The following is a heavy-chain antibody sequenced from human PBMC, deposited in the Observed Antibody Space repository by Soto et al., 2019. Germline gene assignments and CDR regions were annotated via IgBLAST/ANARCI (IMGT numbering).Heavy chain of an antibody. V-gene: IGHV3-13*01. CDR1: GFTFSSYD. D-gene: IGHD3-10*01. Sequence: GGSLRLSCAASGFTFSSYDMHWVRQATGKGLEWVSAIGTAGDTYYPGSVKGRFTISRENAKNSLYLQMNSLRAEDTAVYYCARGDTMVRGAYYYYYGMDVWGQGTTVTVSS. J-gene: IGHJ6*02. CDR3: ARGDTMVRGAYYYYYGMDV. CDR2: IGTAGDT.